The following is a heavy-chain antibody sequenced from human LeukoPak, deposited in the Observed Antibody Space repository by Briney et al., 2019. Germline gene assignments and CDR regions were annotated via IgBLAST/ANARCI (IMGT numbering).Heavy chain of an antibody. D-gene: IGHD3-22*01. CDR3: ARNSHYYDSSGFNY. J-gene: IGHJ4*02. CDR1: GGSFSAYY. CDR2: INHSGST. Sequence: SETLSLTCAVYGGSFSAYYWSWIRQPPGKGLEWNGEINHSGSTNYNPSLKSRVTISVDTSKNQFSLKLSSVTAADTAVYYCARNSHYYDSSGFNYWGQGSLVTVPS. V-gene: IGHV4-34*01.